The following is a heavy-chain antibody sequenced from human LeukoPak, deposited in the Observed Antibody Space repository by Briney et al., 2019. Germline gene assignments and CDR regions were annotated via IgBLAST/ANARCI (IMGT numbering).Heavy chain of an antibody. D-gene: IGHD4-17*01. V-gene: IGHV3-30*18. CDR3: ANLNYGDYEGYGMDV. CDR2: ISYDGSNK. J-gene: IGHJ6*02. CDR1: GFTFSSYG. Sequence: PGGSLRLSCAASGFTFSSYGMHWVRQAPGKGLEWVAVISYDGSNKYYADSVKGRFTISRDNSKNTLYLQMNSLRAEDTAVYYCANLNYGDYEGYGMDVWGQGTTVTVS.